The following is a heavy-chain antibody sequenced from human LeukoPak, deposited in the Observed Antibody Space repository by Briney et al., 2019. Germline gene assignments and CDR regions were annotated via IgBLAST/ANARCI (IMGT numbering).Heavy chain of an antibody. CDR3: ARDLVTQIIDY. CDR2: ISSSGSTI. Sequence: GGSLRLSCAAPRVTFSSYEMKLVRQAPGKGLEWVSYISSSGSTIYYADSVKGRFTIYRDNAKNSLYLQMNSLRAEDTAVYYCARDLVTQIIDYWGQGTLVTVSS. D-gene: IGHD3-9*01. V-gene: IGHV3-48*03. CDR1: RVTFSSYE. J-gene: IGHJ4*02.